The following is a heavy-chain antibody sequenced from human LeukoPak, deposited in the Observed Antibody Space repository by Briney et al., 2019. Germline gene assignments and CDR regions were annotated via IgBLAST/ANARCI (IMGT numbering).Heavy chain of an antibody. Sequence: GESLKISCKGSGYSFTSYWIGWVRQMPGKGLEWMGIIYPGDSDTRYSPSFQGQVTISADKSVSTAYLQWSSLKASDTAMYYCARREDIVTGGFDYWGQGTLVTVSS. CDR2: IYPGDSDT. V-gene: IGHV5-51*01. CDR3: ARREDIVTGGFDY. J-gene: IGHJ4*02. D-gene: IGHD2-15*01. CDR1: GYSFTSYW.